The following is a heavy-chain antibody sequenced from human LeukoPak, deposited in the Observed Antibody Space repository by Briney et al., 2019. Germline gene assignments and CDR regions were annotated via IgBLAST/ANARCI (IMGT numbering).Heavy chain of an antibody. CDR3: ERGLTKVPQ. J-gene: IGHJ4*02. Sequence: PSETLSHTCTVSGASKNSYFGSWIRQPPGKGLEWLGYIYYNGITNYNPSLKSRVTISVDTSRNQFSLKLSSVTAADTAGYYCERGLTKVPQWGQEPLVSVSS. CDR2: IYYNGIT. D-gene: IGHD4-11*01. CDR1: GASKNSYF. V-gene: IGHV4-59*08.